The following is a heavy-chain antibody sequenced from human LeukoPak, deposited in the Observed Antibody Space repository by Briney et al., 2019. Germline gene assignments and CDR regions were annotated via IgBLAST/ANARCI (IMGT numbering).Heavy chain of an antibody. CDR2: INPNSGGT. D-gene: IGHD1-20*01. CDR1: GYTFTGYY. V-gene: IGHV1-2*02. J-gene: IGHJ6*03. Sequence: ASVKVSCKASGYTFTGYYMYWVRQAPGQGLEWMGWINPNSGGTNYAQKFQGRVTMTRDTSISTAYMELSRLRSDDTAVYYCARGRITGTTSYYYYMDVWGKGTTVTVSS. CDR3: ARGRITGTTSYYYYMDV.